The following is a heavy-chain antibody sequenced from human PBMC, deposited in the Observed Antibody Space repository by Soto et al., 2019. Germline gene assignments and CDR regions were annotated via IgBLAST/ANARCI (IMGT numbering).Heavy chain of an antibody. CDR3: ARNFGRRYYYYGMDV. Sequence: SETLSLTCAVCGGSFSGYYWSWIRQPPGKGLEWIGEINHSGSTKYNPSLKSRVTISVDTSKNQFSLKLSSVTAADTAVYYCARNFGRRYYYYGMDVWGQGTTVT. CDR1: GGSFSGYY. J-gene: IGHJ6*02. D-gene: IGHD3-16*01. V-gene: IGHV4-34*01. CDR2: INHSGST.